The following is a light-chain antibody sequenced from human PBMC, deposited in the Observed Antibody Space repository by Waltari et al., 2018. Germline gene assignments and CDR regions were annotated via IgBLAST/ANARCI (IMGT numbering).Light chain of an antibody. J-gene: IGLJ3*02. CDR3: QSFDNSLTTWV. CDR2: DTD. Sequence: QSLLTQPPSVSGAPGQRVTISCTGSNSNIGATFHVNWYQQLPGTAPKLLIYDTDNRPSGVPDRFSGSKSGTSASLAIIGLQAEDEADYYCQSFDNSLTTWVFGGGTKLTVL. CDR1: NSNIGATFH. V-gene: IGLV1-40*01.